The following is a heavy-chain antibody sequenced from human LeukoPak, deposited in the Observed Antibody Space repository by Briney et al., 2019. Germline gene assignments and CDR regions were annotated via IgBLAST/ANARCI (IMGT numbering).Heavy chain of an antibody. D-gene: IGHD3-16*01. CDR2: IYYSGST. J-gene: IGHJ4*02. CDR3: ARSSAYYDYVWGSYRPRYYFDY. V-gene: IGHV4-59*01. CDR1: GGSISSYY. Sequence: SETLSLTCTVSGGSISSYYWSWIRQPPGKGLEWIGYIYYSGSTNYNPSLKSRVTISVDTSKNQFSLKLSSVTAADTAVYYCARSSAYYDYVWGSYRPRYYFDYWGEGTLVTVSS.